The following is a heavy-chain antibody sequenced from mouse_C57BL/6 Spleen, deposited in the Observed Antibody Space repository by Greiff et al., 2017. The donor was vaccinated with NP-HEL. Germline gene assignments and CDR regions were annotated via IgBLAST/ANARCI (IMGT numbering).Heavy chain of an antibody. CDR2: IDPSDSYT. CDR3: ARGVITTVVALYYFDY. D-gene: IGHD1-1*01. CDR1: GYTFTSYW. V-gene: IGHV1-50*01. J-gene: IGHJ2*01. Sequence: VQLQQPGAELVKPGASVKLSCKASGYTFTSYWMQWVKQRPGQGLEWIGEIDPSDSYTNYNQKFKGKATLTVDTSSSTAYMQLSSLTSEDSAVYYCARGVITTVVALYYFDYWGQGTTLTVSS.